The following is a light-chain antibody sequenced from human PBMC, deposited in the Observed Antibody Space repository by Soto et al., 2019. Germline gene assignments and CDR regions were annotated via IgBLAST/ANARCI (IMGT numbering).Light chain of an antibody. CDR1: SSDVGNYKF. V-gene: IGLV2-23*02. CDR2: EVS. Sequence: QSVLTQPASVSGSPGQSITISCTGSSSDVGNYKFVSWYQQYPGKAPKVMLYEVSKRPSGVSYRFSGSQSGNTASLTLSGLQAEFEADYYSCSYAGSYSSYFFVTVSKVTVL. CDR3: CSYAGSYSSYF. J-gene: IGLJ1*01.